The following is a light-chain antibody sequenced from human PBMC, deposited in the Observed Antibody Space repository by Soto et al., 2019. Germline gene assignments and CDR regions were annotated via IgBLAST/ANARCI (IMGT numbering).Light chain of an antibody. J-gene: IGLJ2*01. CDR2: EVS. Sequence: QYALTQPPSASGSPGQSVTISCTGTSSDVGGYNYVSWYQQHPGKAPKLMIYEVSKRPSGVPDRLSGSKSGNTASLTVSGLQAEDEADYYCSSYAGSNNLLFGGWTMLTVL. V-gene: IGLV2-8*01. CDR1: SSDVGGYNY. CDR3: SSYAGSNNLL.